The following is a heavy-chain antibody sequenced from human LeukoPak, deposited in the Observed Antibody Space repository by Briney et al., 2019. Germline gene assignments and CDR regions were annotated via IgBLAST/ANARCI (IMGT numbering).Heavy chain of an antibody. D-gene: IGHD2-21*02. V-gene: IGHV1-69*01. Sequence: SVPVSFMASGGTFSSYAISWVRQAPGQGLEWMGGIIPIFGTANYAQKFQGRVTITADESTSTAYMELSSLRSEDTAVYYCASLCGGDCPSVGYWGQGTLVTVSS. CDR3: ASLCGGDCPSVGY. CDR2: IIPIFGTA. J-gene: IGHJ4*02. CDR1: GGTFSSYA.